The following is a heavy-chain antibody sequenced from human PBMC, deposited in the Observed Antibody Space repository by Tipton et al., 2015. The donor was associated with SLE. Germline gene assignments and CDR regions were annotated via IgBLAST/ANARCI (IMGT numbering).Heavy chain of an antibody. Sequence: SLRLSCAASGFTFSDYYMSWIRQAPGKGLEWVSYISSSGSTTYYADSVKGRFTISRDNAKNSLYLQMNSLRAEDTAVYYCSSRARYCSGGSCAEYWGQGTLATVSS. CDR1: GFTFSDYY. V-gene: IGHV3-11*04. D-gene: IGHD2-15*01. CDR3: SSRARYCSGGSCAEY. CDR2: ISSSGSTT. J-gene: IGHJ4*02.